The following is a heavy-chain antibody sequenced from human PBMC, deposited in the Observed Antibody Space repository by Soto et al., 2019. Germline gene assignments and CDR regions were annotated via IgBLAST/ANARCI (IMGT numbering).Heavy chain of an antibody. J-gene: IGHJ4*02. CDR1: GASISSSTYY. Sequence: SETLSLTCTVSGASISSSTYYWGWIRQSPGKVLEWIGCIYYRGYAYYNPSLQTRVTISLDNSKSQFSLKLNSVTAAVSAVYFCARLEGLATISYYFDFWGPGALVTVSS. CDR3: ARLEGLATISYYFDF. D-gene: IGHD3-9*01. V-gene: IGHV4-39*01. CDR2: IYYRGYA.